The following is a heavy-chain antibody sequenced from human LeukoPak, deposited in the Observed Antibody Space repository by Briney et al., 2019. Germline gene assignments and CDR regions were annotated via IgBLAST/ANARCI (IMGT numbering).Heavy chain of an antibody. D-gene: IGHD3-16*02. CDR2: INHSGST. Sequence: SETLSLTCAVYGGSFSGYYWSWIRQPPGKGLEWIGEINHSGSTNYNPSLKSRVTISVDTSKNQFSLKLSSVTAADTAVYYCARDYVLGSYRYTGYANWGQGTLVTVSS. CDR3: ARDYVLGSYRYTGYAN. CDR1: GGSFSGYY. V-gene: IGHV4-34*01. J-gene: IGHJ4*02.